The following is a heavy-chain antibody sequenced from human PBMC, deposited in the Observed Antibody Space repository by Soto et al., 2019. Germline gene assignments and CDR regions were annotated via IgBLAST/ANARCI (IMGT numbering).Heavy chain of an antibody. CDR1: GFTFSDYW. CDR3: VRDLDYGDY. Sequence: EVRLVESGGGLVHPGGSLRLSCVASGFTFSDYWMTWVRQAPGKGLEWLANINKDEAADYYVDSVKGRFTISRDNSKNSLYLQMNSLRAEDTAVYYCVRDLDYGDYWGQGTLVTVSS. CDR2: INKDEAAD. J-gene: IGHJ4*02. V-gene: IGHV3-7*01.